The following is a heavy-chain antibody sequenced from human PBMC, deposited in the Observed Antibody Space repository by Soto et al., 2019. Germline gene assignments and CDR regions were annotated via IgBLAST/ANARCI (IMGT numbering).Heavy chain of an antibody. CDR1: GGSISSYY. D-gene: IGHD3-3*01. V-gene: IGHV4-59*08. J-gene: IGHJ4*02. CDR2: IYYSGST. Sequence: SETLSLTCTVSGGSISSYYWSWIRQHPGKGLEWIGYIYYSGSTNYNPSLKSRVTISVDTSKNQFSLKLSSVTAADTAVYYCASSPYYDFWSGYYTGFDYWGQGTLVTVSS. CDR3: ASSPYYDFWSGYYTGFDY.